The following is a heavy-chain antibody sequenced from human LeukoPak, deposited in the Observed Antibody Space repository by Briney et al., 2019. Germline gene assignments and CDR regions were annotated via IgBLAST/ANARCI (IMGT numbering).Heavy chain of an antibody. CDR2: IYYSGSA. D-gene: IGHD5-12*01. V-gene: IGHV4-31*03. J-gene: IGHJ5*02. CDR1: GDSISSGGYY. Sequence: SETLSLTCTVSGDSISSGGYYWSWIRQHPGRGLEWIGYIYYSGSAYYHPFLKSRVSISVDTSKNQFSLKLTSVTAADTALYFCARDYSRGYAWFDPWGQGILVTVSS. CDR3: ARDYSRGYAWFDP.